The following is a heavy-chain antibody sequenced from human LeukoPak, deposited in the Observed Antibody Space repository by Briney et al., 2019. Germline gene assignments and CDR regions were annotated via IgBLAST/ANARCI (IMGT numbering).Heavy chain of an antibody. V-gene: IGHV3-23*01. Sequence: GGSLRLSCAASGFTFSSYAMSWVRQAPVKGLEWVSGISGSGGSTYYADSAKGRFTISRDNSKNTLYLQMNSLRAEDTAVYHCAKGGYCSSTSCPFDPWGQGTLVTVSS. D-gene: IGHD2-2*03. CDR3: AKGGYCSSTSCPFDP. J-gene: IGHJ5*02. CDR2: ISGSGGST. CDR1: GFTFSSYA.